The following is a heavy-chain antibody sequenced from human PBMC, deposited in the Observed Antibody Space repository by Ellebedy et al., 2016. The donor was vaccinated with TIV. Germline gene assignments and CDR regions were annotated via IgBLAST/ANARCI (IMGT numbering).Heavy chain of an antibody. J-gene: IGHJ4*02. D-gene: IGHD3-22*01. CDR2: ISYDGSNI. Sequence: GGSLRLSXVVSGFSFSSYGMHWVRQAPGKGLAWVALISYDGSNIIYADSVKGRFTISRDNSKNTLYLQMNSLRGDDTAVYYCAKDGPQYYHYDSSGYYYAGMENAAYFDYWGQGALVTVSS. CDR1: GFSFSSYG. CDR3: AKDGPQYYHYDSSGYYYAGMENAAYFDY. V-gene: IGHV3-30*18.